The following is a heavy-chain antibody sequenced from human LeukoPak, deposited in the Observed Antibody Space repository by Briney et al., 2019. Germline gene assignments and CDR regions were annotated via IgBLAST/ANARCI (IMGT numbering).Heavy chain of an antibody. V-gene: IGHV4-38-2*01. Sequence: SETLSLTCAVSGYSISSGYYWGWIRQPPGKGLEWTGTIYHSGNTYYNPSLKSRVTISVDTSKNQFSLKLSSVTAADTAVYYCARRYYYGSGFDYWGQGTLVTVSS. CDR3: ARRYYYGSGFDY. J-gene: IGHJ4*02. CDR1: GYSISSGYY. CDR2: IYHSGNT. D-gene: IGHD3-10*01.